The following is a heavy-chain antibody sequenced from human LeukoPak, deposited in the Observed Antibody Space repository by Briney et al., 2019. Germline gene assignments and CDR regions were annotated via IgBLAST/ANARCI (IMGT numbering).Heavy chain of an antibody. V-gene: IGHV3-21*01. D-gene: IGHD2-15*01. CDR1: GFTFSSYS. Sequence: GGSLRLSCAASGFTFSSYSMNWVRQAPGKGLQSVSSISSSSSYIYYADSVKGRFTISRDNAKNSLYLQMNSLRAEDTAVYYCARVYCSGGSCYDYWGQGTLVTVSS. J-gene: IGHJ4*02. CDR2: ISSSSSYI. CDR3: ARVYCSGGSCYDY.